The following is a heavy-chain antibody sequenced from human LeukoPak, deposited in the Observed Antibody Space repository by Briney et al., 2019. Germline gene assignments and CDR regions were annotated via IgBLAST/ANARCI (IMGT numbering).Heavy chain of an antibody. Sequence: PSETLSLTCTVSGGSINSYYWSWIRQPPGKGLEWIGYVSDTGNTNYNPSLKSRVTISVDTSKNQFYLKLTSVTATDTAVYYCARTTTTFDDWGHGTLVTVSS. CDR2: VSDTGNT. V-gene: IGHV4-59*01. CDR1: GGSINSYY. CDR3: ARTTTTFDD. J-gene: IGHJ4*01. D-gene: IGHD4-11*01.